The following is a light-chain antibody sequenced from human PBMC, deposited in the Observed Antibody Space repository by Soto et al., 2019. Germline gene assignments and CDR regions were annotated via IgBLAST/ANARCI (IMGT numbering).Light chain of an antibody. Sequence: EIVLMQSPGTLSLSPGEGATLSCRASQSVNSNYLAWYQQQPGQAPTVLIFDTSRRATGVPDRFSGSGSGTDFTLTISRLEPEDFAIYYCQQYGSSQFTFGPGTKVKIK. J-gene: IGKJ3*01. CDR2: DTS. V-gene: IGKV3-20*01. CDR1: QSVNSNY. CDR3: QQYGSSQFT.